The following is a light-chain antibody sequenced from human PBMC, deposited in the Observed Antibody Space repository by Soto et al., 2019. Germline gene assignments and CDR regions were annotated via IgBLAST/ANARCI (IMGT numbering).Light chain of an antibody. CDR2: EVS. J-gene: IGLJ1*01. CDR1: SSDVGGYNY. CDR3: SAYTSSKYV. V-gene: IGLV2-14*01. Sequence: QSVLTQPASVSGSPGQSITISCTGTSSDVGGYNYVSWYQQHPGKAPKLMIYEVSNRPSGVSNRFSGSKSGNTASPAISGLQAEDEADYYCSAYTSSKYVFGTGTKVTVL.